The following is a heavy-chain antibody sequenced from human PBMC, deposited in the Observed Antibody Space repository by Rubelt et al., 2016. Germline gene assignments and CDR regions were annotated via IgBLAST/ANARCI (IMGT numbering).Heavy chain of an antibody. Sequence: EVLLVQSGGGLVEPGGSLRLSCAASGFTFSSYWMSWVRQAPGKGLEWVGNIKQDGSAKNYVDSVKGRFTISRDNAKNTLYVQMNSLRAEDTAVYYCARLSTVNEAFDIWGQGTMVTVSS. CDR2: IKQDGSAK. D-gene: IGHD4-17*01. CDR3: ARLSTVNEAFDI. V-gene: IGHV3-7*02. CDR1: GFTFSSYW. J-gene: IGHJ3*02.